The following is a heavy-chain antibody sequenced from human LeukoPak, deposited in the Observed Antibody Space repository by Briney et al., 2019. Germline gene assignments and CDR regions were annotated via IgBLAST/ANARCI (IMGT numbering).Heavy chain of an antibody. CDR3: ARRHSAAVAETYYFDY. CDR2: SGGTSGST. V-gene: IGHV3-23*01. J-gene: IGHJ4*02. D-gene: IGHD6-19*01. Sequence: PGGSLRLSCEASGFTLSSYGMSWVRQAPGKGLEWVSGSGGTSGSTYYADSVKGRFTISRDNSKSMLYLQLNSLRAEDTAVYYCARRHSAAVAETYYFDYWGQGTLVTVSS. CDR1: GFTLSSYG.